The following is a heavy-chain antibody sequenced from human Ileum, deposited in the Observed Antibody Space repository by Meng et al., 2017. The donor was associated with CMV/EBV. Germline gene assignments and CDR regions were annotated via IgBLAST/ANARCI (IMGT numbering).Heavy chain of an antibody. V-gene: IGHV3-23*01. J-gene: IGHJ4*02. CDR1: GFTCSTCG. CDR3: ARDFDY. CDR2: ISASGTYE. Sequence: VHVWGVGGGWGQPGGALRLSCLASGFTCSTCGMSWLRQAPGKGLEWVSGISASGTYEHYADSVKGRFAISRDNSAKMVYLEMNNLRPEDTAIYYCARDFDYWGQGTLVTVSS.